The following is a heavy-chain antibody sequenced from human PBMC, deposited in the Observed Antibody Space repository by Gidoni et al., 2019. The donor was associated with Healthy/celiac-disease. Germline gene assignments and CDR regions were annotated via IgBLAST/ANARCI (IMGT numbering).Heavy chain of an antibody. V-gene: IGHV3-7*01. CDR2: INQAGSEN. Sequence: EVQLVESGGGLVQPGGSLRLSCAASGFTFRSYWMRWVRQAPGKGLEWVAYINQAGSENYYVVSVKGRFTISRDNAKNSLFLQMNSLRAEDTAVYYCGREMHVWGQGTTVTVSS. CDR1: GFTFRSYW. CDR3: GREMHV. J-gene: IGHJ6*02.